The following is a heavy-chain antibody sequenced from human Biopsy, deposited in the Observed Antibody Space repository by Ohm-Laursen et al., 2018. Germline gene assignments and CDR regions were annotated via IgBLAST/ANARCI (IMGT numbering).Heavy chain of an antibody. CDR2: IFYSANT. D-gene: IGHD5-12*01. Sequence: SDTLSLTWSVSGVSINGGRYYWNWLRHHPGKGLEWIGNIFYSANTYYNPSLKSRVTISVDTSKNQFSLKLSSVTAADTAVYYCARLGSGDYFPTFFDFWGQGALVTVSS. CDR3: ARLGSGDYFPTFFDF. J-gene: IGHJ4*02. CDR1: GVSINGGRYY. V-gene: IGHV4-31*02.